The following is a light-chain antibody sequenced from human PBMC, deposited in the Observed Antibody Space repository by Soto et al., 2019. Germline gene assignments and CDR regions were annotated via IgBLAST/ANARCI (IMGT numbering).Light chain of an antibody. CDR1: QSISSW. V-gene: IGKV1-5*03. Sequence: HLSQSPSTLSGSAGNRFTTTCRASQSISSWLEWYQQKPGKAPKLLMYKASTLKGGVPSRFRGSGSGTEFTLTISSLQPDDLETYYCQHYNSYSEAFGQGTKVDIK. CDR2: KAS. CDR3: QHYNSYSEA. J-gene: IGKJ1*01.